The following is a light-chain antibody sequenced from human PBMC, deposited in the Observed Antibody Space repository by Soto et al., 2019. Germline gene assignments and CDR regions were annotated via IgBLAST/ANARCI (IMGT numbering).Light chain of an antibody. CDR3: QQSGSSPPT. CDR2: GAS. V-gene: IGKV3-20*01. Sequence: EIALTQSPGTLSLSPGERATLSCRTSQSVSSNYLAWYQQKPGQAPRLLIYGASSRATGIPDRFSGSGSGTDFTLTISRLEPEDLAVYYCQQSGSSPPTFGQGTKVDIK. CDR1: QSVSSNY. J-gene: IGKJ1*01.